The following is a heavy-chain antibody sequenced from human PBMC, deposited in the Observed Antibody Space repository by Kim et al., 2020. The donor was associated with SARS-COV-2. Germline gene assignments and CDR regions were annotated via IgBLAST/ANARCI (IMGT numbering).Heavy chain of an antibody. V-gene: IGHV3-30*18. CDR2: ISYDGSNK. D-gene: IGHD3-3*01. J-gene: IGHJ1*01. CDR3: AKGERREWLLRLEYFQP. Sequence: GGSLRLSCAASGFTFSSYGMHWVRQAPGKGLEWVAVISYDGSNKYYADSVKGRFTISRDNSKNTLYLQMNSLRAEDTAVYYCAKGERREWLLRLEYFQPGGRGT. CDR1: GFTFSSYG.